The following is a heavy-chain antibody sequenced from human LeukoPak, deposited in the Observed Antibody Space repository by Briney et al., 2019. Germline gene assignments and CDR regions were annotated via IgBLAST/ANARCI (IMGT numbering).Heavy chain of an antibody. V-gene: IGHV3-11*04. CDR1: GFTFSDYY. Sequence: GGSLRLSCAASGFTFSDYYMSWIRQAPGKGLEWVSYISSSGSTIYYADSVKGRFTISRDNAKDSLYLQMNSLRAEDTAVYYCARSAMRSSGSKFDYWGQGTLVTVSS. J-gene: IGHJ4*02. CDR2: ISSSGSTI. CDR3: ARSAMRSSGSKFDY. D-gene: IGHD6-19*01.